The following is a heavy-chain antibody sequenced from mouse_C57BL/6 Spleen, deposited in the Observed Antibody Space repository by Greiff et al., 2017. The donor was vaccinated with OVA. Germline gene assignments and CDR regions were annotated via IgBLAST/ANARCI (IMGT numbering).Heavy chain of an antibody. Sequence: DVQLVESGGGLVQPGGSLKLSCAASGFTFSDYYMYWVRPTPEKRLEWVAYISNGGGSTYYPDTVKGRFTISRDNAKNTLYLQMSRLKSEDTAMYYCARHNGYYYAKDYWGQGTTVTVSS. CDR3: ARHNGYYYAKDY. CDR2: ISNGGGST. J-gene: IGHJ4*01. CDR1: GFTFSDYY. V-gene: IGHV5-12*01. D-gene: IGHD2-2*01.